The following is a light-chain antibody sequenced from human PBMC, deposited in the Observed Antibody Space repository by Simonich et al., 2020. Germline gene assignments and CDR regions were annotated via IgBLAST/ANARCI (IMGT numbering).Light chain of an antibody. CDR1: QSISSY. Sequence: DIQLTQSPSFLSASVGDRVTITCRAIQSISSYLAWYQQKPGKAPKLLIYAASTLQSGVPSRFSGSGSGTEFTLTISSLQPEDFATYYCQQLNSYPFFGPGTKVDIK. V-gene: IGKV1-9*01. CDR3: QQLNSYPF. J-gene: IGKJ3*01. CDR2: AAS.